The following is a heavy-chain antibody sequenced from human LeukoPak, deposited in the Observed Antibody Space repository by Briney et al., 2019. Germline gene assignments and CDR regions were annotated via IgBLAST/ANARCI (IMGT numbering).Heavy chain of an antibody. CDR3: ARDSDYYDSSGYYHY. V-gene: IGHV3-30*04. CDR2: ISYDGSNK. Sequence: GRSLRLSYAASGFTFSSYAMHWVRQAPGKGLEWVAVISYDGSNKYYADSVKGRFTISRDNSKNTLYLQMNSLRAEDTAVYYCARDSDYYDSSGYYHYWGQGTLVTVSS. J-gene: IGHJ4*02. CDR1: GFTFSSYA. D-gene: IGHD3-22*01.